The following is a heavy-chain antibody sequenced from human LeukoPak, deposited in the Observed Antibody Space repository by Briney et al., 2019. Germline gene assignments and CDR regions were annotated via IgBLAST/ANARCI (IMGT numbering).Heavy chain of an antibody. CDR2: IYTSGGT. J-gene: IGHJ4*02. V-gene: IGHV4-4*09. CDR3: ARLTRLSTSPDRYYLDY. D-gene: IGHD6-6*01. Sequence: SETLSLTCTVSGDSISSYYWSWIRQPPGKGLEWIGYIYTSGGTNYIPSLKGRVTISIDTSKNQFSLKLSSVTAADSAVYYCARLTRLSTSPDRYYLDYWGQSTLVTVCS. CDR1: GDSISSYY.